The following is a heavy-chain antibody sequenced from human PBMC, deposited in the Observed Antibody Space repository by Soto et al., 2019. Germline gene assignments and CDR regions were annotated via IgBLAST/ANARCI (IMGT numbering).Heavy chain of an antibody. D-gene: IGHD2-2*01. V-gene: IGHV1-69*01. CDR1: GGTFSSYA. CDR2: IIPIFGTA. CDR3: ARRSLIKYCTFTSCYGHYYGMDV. J-gene: IGHJ6*02. Sequence: QVQLVQSGAEVKKPGSSVKVSCKASGGTFSSYAISWVRQAPGQGLEWMGGIIPIFGTANYAQKFQGRVTITADESTSTAYMELSSLRSEDTAVYYCARRSLIKYCTFTSCYGHYYGMDVWGQGTTVIVSS.